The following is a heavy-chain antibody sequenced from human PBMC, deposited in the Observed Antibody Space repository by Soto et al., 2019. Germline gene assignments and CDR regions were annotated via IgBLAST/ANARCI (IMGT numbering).Heavy chain of an antibody. CDR1: GFTFSSYA. Sequence: GGSLRLSCAASGFTFSSYAMSWVRQAPGKGLEWVSAISGSGGSTYYADSVKGRFTISRDNSKNMLYLQMNSLRAEDTAVYYCAKERDDYSNFNWFDPWGQGTLVTVSS. D-gene: IGHD4-4*01. CDR2: ISGSGGST. J-gene: IGHJ5*02. CDR3: AKERDDYSNFNWFDP. V-gene: IGHV3-23*01.